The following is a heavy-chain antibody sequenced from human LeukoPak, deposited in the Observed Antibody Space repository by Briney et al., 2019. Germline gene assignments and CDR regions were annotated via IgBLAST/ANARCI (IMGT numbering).Heavy chain of an antibody. J-gene: IGHJ6*04. D-gene: IGHD3-16*01. V-gene: IGHV3-21*01. CDR2: ISSSSSYI. CDR3: ASPRGRDTYYYYGMDV. CDR1: GFTFSSYS. Sequence: GGSLRLSCAASGFTFSSYSMNWVRQAPGKGLEWVSSISSSSSYIYYADSVEGRFTISRDNAKNSLYLQMNSLRAEDTAVYYCASPRGRDTYYYYGMDVWGKGTTVTVSS.